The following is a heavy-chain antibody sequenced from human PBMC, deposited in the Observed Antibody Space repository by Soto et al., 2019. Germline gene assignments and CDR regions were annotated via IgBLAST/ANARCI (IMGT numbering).Heavy chain of an antibody. J-gene: IGHJ6*02. V-gene: IGHV3-30*18. Sequence: QVQLVESGGGVVQPGGSLRLSCAASGFTFNTYGMHWVRQAPGEGLEWVAVIAYDGTNKYYRDSVKGRFTVSRDNSKNTLYLLMNSLRPEDTAVYYCANVSDRHYAMDVWGQGTTVTVSS. CDR1: GFTFNTYG. CDR2: IAYDGTNK. CDR3: ANVSDRHYAMDV.